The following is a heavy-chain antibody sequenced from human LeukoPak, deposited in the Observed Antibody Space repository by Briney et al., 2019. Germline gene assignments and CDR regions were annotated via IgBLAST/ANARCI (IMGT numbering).Heavy chain of an antibody. J-gene: IGHJ5*02. V-gene: IGHV1-69*06. CDR1: GGTFSSYA. D-gene: IGHD6-19*01. Sequence: SVKVSCKASGGTFSSYAISWVRQAPGQGLEWMGGIIPIFGTANYAQKFQGRVTITADKSTSTAYMELSSLRSEDTAVYYGARTSPRYSSGLNWFDPWGQGTLVTVSS. CDR2: IIPIFGTA. CDR3: ARTSPRYSSGLNWFDP.